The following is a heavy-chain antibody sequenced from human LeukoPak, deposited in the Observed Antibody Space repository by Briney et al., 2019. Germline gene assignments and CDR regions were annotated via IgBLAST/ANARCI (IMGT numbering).Heavy chain of an antibody. CDR2: IYHSGST. Sequence: PSETLSLTCAVSGGSISSSNWWSWVRQPPGKGLEWIGEIYHSGSTNYNPSLKSRVTISVDKSKNQFSLKLSSVTAADTAVYYCARVPQDSGSYSGAFGIWGQGTMVTVSS. V-gene: IGHV4-4*02. J-gene: IGHJ3*02. D-gene: IGHD1-26*01. CDR1: GGSISSSNW. CDR3: ARVPQDSGSYSGAFGI.